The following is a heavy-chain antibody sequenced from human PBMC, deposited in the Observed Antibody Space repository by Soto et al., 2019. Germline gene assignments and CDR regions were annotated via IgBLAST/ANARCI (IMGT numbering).Heavy chain of an antibody. CDR1: GCTFSSHS. CDR3: TRGSSELGD. D-gene: IGHD3-10*01. CDR2: ISTSVSGT. J-gene: IGHJ4*02. Sequence: GVSLRLSCVVSGCTFSSHSMSWVRQAQGKGLEWVSIISTSVSGTYHADSVKGRFAISRDNSKNTLFLQMNSLRAEDTAEDSCTRGSSELGDWGQGTTVTVSS. V-gene: IGHV3-23*01.